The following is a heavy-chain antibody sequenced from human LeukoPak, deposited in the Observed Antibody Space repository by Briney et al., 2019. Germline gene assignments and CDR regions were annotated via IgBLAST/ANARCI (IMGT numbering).Heavy chain of an antibody. CDR1: GYTFTGYY. V-gene: IGHV1-2*04. CDR2: INPNSGGT. CDR3: ARTRRGFGEYEFDY. J-gene: IGHJ4*02. Sequence: GASVNVSCKASGYTFTGYYMHWVRQAPGQGLEWMGWINPNSGGTNYAQKFQGWVTMTRDTSISTAYMELSRLRSDDTAVYYCARTRRGFGEYEFDYWGQGTLVTVSS. D-gene: IGHD3-10*01.